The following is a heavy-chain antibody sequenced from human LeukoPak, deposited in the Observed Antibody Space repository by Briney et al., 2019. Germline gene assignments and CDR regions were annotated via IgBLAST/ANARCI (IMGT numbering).Heavy chain of an antibody. CDR1: GGSISIYY. CDR3: ARESSGSYYNPLGYMDV. CDR2: IFTSGIT. J-gene: IGHJ6*03. D-gene: IGHD3-10*01. V-gene: IGHV4-4*07. Sequence: SETLSLTCTVSGGSISIYYWNWIRQPAGKGLEWIGRIFTSGITNYNPSLKSRVTMSVDTSKNQLSLKLSSVTAADTAVYYCARESSGSYYNPLGYMDVWGKGTTVTVSS.